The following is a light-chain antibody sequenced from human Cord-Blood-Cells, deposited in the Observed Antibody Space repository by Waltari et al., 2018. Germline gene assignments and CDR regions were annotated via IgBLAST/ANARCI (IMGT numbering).Light chain of an antibody. CDR3: CSYAGSSTWV. V-gene: IGLV2-23*01. Sequence: QSALPQPASLSGSPGQSITIPCTGPRRDVGRYNPVSWYQQNPGKAPKLLSYEGSKRPSGVSNRVSGSKSGNTASLTISGRQAGDEADYYCCSYAGSSTWVFGGGTKLTGL. J-gene: IGLJ3*02. CDR1: RRDVGRYNP. CDR2: EGS.